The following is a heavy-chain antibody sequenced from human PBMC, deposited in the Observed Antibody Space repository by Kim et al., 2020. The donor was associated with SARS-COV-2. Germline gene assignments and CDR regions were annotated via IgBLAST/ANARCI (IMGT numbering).Heavy chain of an antibody. Sequence: GGSLRLSCAASGFTFSNDWMSWVRQAPGKGLEWVGRIKSKTDGGTTDYAAPVKDRFTISRDDAKNTLYLQMNSLKTEDTAVYYCTTDPRVTVTKDYWGQGTLVTVSS. V-gene: IGHV3-15*01. CDR3: TTDPRVTVTKDY. J-gene: IGHJ4*02. CDR2: IKSKTDGGTT. D-gene: IGHD4-17*01. CDR1: GFTFSNDW.